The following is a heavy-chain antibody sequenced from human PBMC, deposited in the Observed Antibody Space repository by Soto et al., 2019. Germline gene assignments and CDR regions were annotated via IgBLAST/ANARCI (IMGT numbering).Heavy chain of an antibody. CDR3: ARDAGSGYYNS. CDR2: IHSGGST. V-gene: IGHV3-66*01. CDR1: GFTFSNAW. Sequence: GGSLRLSCAASGFTFSNAWMNWVRQAPGKGLEWVSVIHSGGSTYYADSVKGRFTISRDNSKNTLYLQMNSLRAEDTAVYYCARDAGSGYYNSWGLGTLVTVSS. J-gene: IGHJ4*02. D-gene: IGHD3-22*01.